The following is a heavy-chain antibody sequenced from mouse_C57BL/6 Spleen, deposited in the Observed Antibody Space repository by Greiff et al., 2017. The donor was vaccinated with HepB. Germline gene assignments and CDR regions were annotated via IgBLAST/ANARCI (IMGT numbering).Heavy chain of an antibody. J-gene: IGHJ3*01. CDR3: ARSEGFAY. CDR2: IYPGDGDT. V-gene: IGHV1-82*01. CDR1: GYAFSSSW. Sequence: QVQLKESGPELVKPGASVKISCKASGYAFSSSWMNWVKQRPGKGLEWIGRIYPGDGDTNYNGKFKGKATLTAEKSSSTAYMQLSSLTSEDSAVYCCARSEGFAYWGQGTLVTVSA.